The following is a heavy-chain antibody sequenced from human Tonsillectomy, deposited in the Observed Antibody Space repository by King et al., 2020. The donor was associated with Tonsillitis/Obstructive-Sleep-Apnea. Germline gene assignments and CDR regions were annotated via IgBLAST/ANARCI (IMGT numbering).Heavy chain of an antibody. V-gene: IGHV1-18*01. D-gene: IGHD3-3*01. Sequence: VQLVESGAEVKKPGASVKVSCKASGYTFTRYGISWVRQAPGQGLEWMGWISAYKGNTNYAQKLQGRVTMTTDTSTSTAYMELRSLRSDDTAVYYCARDISYYDCWSRGPGDYWGQGTLVTVSS. CDR2: ISAYKGNT. J-gene: IGHJ4*02. CDR3: ARDISYYDCWSRGPGDY. CDR1: GYTFTRYG.